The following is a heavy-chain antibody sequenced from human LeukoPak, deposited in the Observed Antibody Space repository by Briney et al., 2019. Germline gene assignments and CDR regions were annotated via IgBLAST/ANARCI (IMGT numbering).Heavy chain of an antibody. D-gene: IGHD4-17*01. CDR2: IYPGDSDT. J-gene: IGHJ6*03. Sequence: GASLKISCKGSGYSFTSYWIGWVRRLPGKGLEWMGIIYPGDSDTRYSPSFQCQVTISDDKSISTAYLQWSSLKASDTAMYYCARHYGDHTRSSYYYYYYMDVWGKGTTVTVSS. V-gene: IGHV5-51*01. CDR1: GYSFTSYW. CDR3: ARHYGDHTRSSYYYYYYMDV.